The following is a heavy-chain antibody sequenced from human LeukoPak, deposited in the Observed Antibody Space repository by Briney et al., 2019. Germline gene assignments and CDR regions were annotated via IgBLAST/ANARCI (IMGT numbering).Heavy chain of an antibody. CDR1: GFTFSSYG. CDR2: IWYGGSNK. Sequence: GGSLRLSFAASGFTFSSYGMHWVRQAPGKGLEWVAVIWYGGSNKYYADSVKGRFTISRDNSKNTLYLQMNSLRAEDTAVYYCSKGDLVRAFDIWGQGTMVTVSS. D-gene: IGHD3-10*01. J-gene: IGHJ3*02. CDR3: SKGDLVRAFDI. V-gene: IGHV3-30*02.